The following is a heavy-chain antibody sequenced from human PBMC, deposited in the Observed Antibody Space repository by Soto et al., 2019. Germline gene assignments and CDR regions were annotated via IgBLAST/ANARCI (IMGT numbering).Heavy chain of an antibody. V-gene: IGHV3-66*01. CDR3: ADIYDIDV. J-gene: IGHJ6*02. CDR2: ISTGGDT. Sequence: EVQLVESGGALVQPGGSLRLSCAASGFTVSNNYMNWVRQAPGKGLEWVSTISTGGDTSYADTVKGRFTISRDSSKNTLYLKMNSLRAEDTAVYYCADIYDIDVWGQGTTVTVSS. CDR1: GFTVSNNY.